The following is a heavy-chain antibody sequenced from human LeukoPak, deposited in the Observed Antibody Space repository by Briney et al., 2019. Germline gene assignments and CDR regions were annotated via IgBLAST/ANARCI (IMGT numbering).Heavy chain of an antibody. CDR3: ASHGSSGHDPLT. CDR1: GGSTSSYY. J-gene: IGHJ4*02. Sequence: SETLSLTCTVSGGSTSSYYWSWIRRPPGEGLEWIGYIYYTGSTSYNPSLKSRVTISLDTSKSQFSLRLTSVTAADTAVYYCASHGSSGHDPLTWGQGTLVTVSS. D-gene: IGHD5-12*01. V-gene: IGHV4-59*08. CDR2: IYYTGST.